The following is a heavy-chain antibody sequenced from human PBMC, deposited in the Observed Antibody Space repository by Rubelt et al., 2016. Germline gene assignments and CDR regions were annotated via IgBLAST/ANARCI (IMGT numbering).Heavy chain of an antibody. D-gene: IGHD2-15*01. CDR2: IYYGGST. J-gene: IGHJ4*02. V-gene: IGHV4-61*05. Sequence: QLQLQESGPGLVKPSETLSLTCTVSGGSISSSSYYWGWIRQPPGKGLEWIGYIYYGGSTNYNPSLKSRVTISVDTSKNQFSLKLSSVTAADTAVYYCAGGDCSGGSCYDFDYWGQGTLVTVSS. CDR1: GGSISSSSYY. CDR3: AGGDCSGGSCYDFDY.